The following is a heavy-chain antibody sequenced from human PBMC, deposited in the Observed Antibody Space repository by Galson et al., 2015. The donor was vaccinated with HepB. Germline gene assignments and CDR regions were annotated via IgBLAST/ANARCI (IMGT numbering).Heavy chain of an antibody. CDR3: ARNASTVGY. Sequence: SVKVSCKASGYTFTTFPMHWVRQAPGQSLEWMGYISAANGDTKYSQKFQDRVTITSDTSANTAFMELSNLNSEDTAVYYCARNASTVGYWGQGTLVTVSS. CDR2: ISAANGDT. CDR1: GYTFTTFP. V-gene: IGHV1-3*01. D-gene: IGHD1-26*01. J-gene: IGHJ4*02.